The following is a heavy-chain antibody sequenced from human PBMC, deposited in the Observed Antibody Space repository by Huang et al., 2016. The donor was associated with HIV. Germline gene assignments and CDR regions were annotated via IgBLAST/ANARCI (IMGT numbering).Heavy chain of an antibody. CDR1: GDSVSSHY. CDR2: VYGSGTT. CDR3: VRDQGRLAVGGIDNWFDP. J-gene: IGHJ5*02. V-gene: IGHV4-59*02. D-gene: IGHD6-19*01. Sequence: QVRLQESGPGLVKPSETLSLSCTVSGDSVSSHYWGWIRHPPGKGLEWLGTVYGSGTTKYNPRLKSRITISVDTSKNGFSLNITSVSAADTAMYFCVRDQGRLAVGGIDNWFDPWGQGALVTVSS.